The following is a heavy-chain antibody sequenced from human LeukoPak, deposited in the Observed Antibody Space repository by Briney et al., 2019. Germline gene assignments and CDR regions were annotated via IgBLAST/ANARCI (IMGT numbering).Heavy chain of an antibody. CDR3: ARTSSGAPRFDY. Sequence: ASVKVSCKPSGYTFTTNYIHWVRQAPGQGLEWMGIINPSSGSTSYAQKFQGRVTVTWDTSTRTVYMELSSLRFEDTAVYYCARTSSGAPRFDYWGQGTLVTVSS. J-gene: IGHJ4*02. V-gene: IGHV1-46*01. CDR1: GYTFTTNY. CDR2: INPSSGST. D-gene: IGHD6-19*01.